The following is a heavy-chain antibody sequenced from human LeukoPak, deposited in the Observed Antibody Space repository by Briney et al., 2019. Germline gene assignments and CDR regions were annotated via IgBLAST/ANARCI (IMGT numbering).Heavy chain of an antibody. V-gene: IGHV4-59*01. CDR3: ATDPPVADWAADR. D-gene: IGHD3/OR15-3a*01. CDR1: GGSLSSYS. CDR2: IDYSGSS. Sequence: SETLSLSWPVSGGSLSSYSTTWVRQPPGKGLEWIGFIDYSGSSNYNPSLKSRVTSSADPSKTHVSLNLAAETAADTAVYVCATDPPVADWAADRWGRGTMVTVSS. J-gene: IGHJ3*01.